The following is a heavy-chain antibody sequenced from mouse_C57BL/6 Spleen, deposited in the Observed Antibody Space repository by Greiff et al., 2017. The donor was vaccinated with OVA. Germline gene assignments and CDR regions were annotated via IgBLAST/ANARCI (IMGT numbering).Heavy chain of an antibody. D-gene: IGHD1-1*02. CDR3: ARRGTMGMDY. Sequence: QVQLQQPGAELVMPGASVKLSCKASGYTFTSYWMHWVKQRPGQGLEWIGEIDPSDSYTNYNQKFKGKSTLTVDKSSSTAYMQLSSLTSEDSAVYYCARRGTMGMDYWGQGTSVTVSS. J-gene: IGHJ4*01. CDR1: GYTFTSYW. CDR2: IDPSDSYT. V-gene: IGHV1-69*01.